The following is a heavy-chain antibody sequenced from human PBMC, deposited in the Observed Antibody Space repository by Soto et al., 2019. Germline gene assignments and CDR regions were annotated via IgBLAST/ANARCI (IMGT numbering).Heavy chain of an antibody. CDR3: ARGRTLITGTSFDY. CDR2: INHSGST. D-gene: IGHD1-20*01. V-gene: IGHV4-34*01. CDR1: GGSFNGYY. Sequence: PSETLSLTCVVYGGSFNGYYWSWIRQPPGQGLEWIGEINHSGSTNYKPSLTSRVTISVDTSKNQLSLKMSSVTAADTAVYYCARGRTLITGTSFDYWGQGTLVTVSS. J-gene: IGHJ4*02.